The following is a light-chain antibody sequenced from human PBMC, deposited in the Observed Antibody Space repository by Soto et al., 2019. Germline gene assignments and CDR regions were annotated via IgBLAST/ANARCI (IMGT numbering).Light chain of an antibody. CDR1: SSDVGGYNY. J-gene: IGLJ2*01. Sequence: QSALTQPPSASGSPGQSVTISCTGTSSDVGGYNYVSWYQQYPGKAPKLMIYEVSMRPSGVPDRFSGSKSDNTASLTVSGLQAADEADYYCSSYAGSNNLVFGGGTKLTVL. CDR2: EVS. V-gene: IGLV2-8*01. CDR3: SSYAGSNNLV.